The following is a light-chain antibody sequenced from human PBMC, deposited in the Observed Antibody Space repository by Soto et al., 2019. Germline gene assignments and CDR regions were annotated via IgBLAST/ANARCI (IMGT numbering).Light chain of an antibody. CDR2: GAS. V-gene: IGKV3-20*01. CDR3: QHYGSSRLT. Sequence: IVLTQSPGTLSLSPGERATLSCRASQSVSATHLAWYQQKPGQAPRLLLYGASTRATGIPDRFSGSGSGTDFTLTISRVEPEDFAVFYCQHYGSSRLTFGGGTKV. J-gene: IGKJ4*01. CDR1: QSVSATH.